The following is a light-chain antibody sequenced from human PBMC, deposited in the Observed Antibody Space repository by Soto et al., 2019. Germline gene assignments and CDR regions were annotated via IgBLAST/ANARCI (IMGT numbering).Light chain of an antibody. J-gene: IGKJ5*01. CDR3: QQYGSLIT. CDR2: DAS. Sequence: EIVLTQSPGTLSLSPGERATLSCRASQSVSSNYLAWYQQKPGQAPRLLIYDASSRATGIPDRFSGSGSGTDFTLTISRLEPEDLEVYYCQQYGSLITFGQGTRLEIK. CDR1: QSVSSNY. V-gene: IGKV3-20*01.